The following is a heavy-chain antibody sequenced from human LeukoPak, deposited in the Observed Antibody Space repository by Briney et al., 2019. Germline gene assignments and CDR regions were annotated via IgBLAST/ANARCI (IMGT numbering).Heavy chain of an antibody. V-gene: IGHV3-23*01. CDR3: AKGASVGATFSY. J-gene: IGHJ4*02. Sequence: GGSLRLSCAASGFTFSSYAMSWVRQAPGKGLEWVSAISGSGGSTYYADSVKGRFTISRDNSENTLYLQMNSPRAEDTAVYFCAKGASVGATFSYWGQGTLVTVSS. CDR2: ISGSGGST. D-gene: IGHD1-26*01. CDR1: GFTFSSYA.